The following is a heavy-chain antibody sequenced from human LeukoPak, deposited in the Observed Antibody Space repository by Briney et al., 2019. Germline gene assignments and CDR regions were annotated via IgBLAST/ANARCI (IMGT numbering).Heavy chain of an antibody. D-gene: IGHD3-22*01. V-gene: IGHV5-51*01. CDR1: GYSFTSYW. CDR3: ARLLYYYDSSGFFFDY. J-gene: IGHJ4*02. CDR2: IYPGDSDT. Sequence: GESLKISCKGSGYSFTSYWIGWVRQMPGKGLEWMGIIYPGDSDTRYSPSFQGQVTISADKSICTAYLQWSSLKASDTAMYYCARLLYYYDSSGFFFDYWGQGTLVTVSS.